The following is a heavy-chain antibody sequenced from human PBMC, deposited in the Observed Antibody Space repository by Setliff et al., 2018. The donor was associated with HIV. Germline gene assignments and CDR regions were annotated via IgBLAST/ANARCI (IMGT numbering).Heavy chain of an antibody. CDR1: GGSVGRGSYY. J-gene: IGHJ4*02. D-gene: IGHD2-21*01. V-gene: IGHV4-61*01. CDR2: IHYTGST. Sequence: SETLSLTCTVSGGSVGRGSYYWSWVRQPPGKGLEWIGYIHYTGSTTYNPSLKSRVTISVDTSKNQFSLELSSVTAADTAVYYCARSTPIQLWPHDFDNWGQGALVTVSS. CDR3: ARSTPIQLWPHDFDN.